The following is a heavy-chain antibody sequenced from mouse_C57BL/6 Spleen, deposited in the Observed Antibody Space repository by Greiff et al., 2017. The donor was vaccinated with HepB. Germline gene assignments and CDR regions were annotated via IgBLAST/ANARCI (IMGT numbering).Heavy chain of an antibody. J-gene: IGHJ2*01. V-gene: IGHV7-1*01. Sequence: EVKLVESGGGLVQSGRSLRLSCATSGFTFSDFYMEWVRQAPGKGLEWIAASRNKANDYTTEYIASVKGRFIVSKDTSQSILYLQMNALRAEDTAIYYCARDDRTGTFDYWGQGTTLTVSS. D-gene: IGHD4-1*01. CDR1: GFTFSDFY. CDR2: SRNKANDYTT. CDR3: ARDDRTGTFDY.